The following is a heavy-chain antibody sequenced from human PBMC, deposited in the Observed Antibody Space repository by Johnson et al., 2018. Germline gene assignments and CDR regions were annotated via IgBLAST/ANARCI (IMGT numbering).Heavy chain of an antibody. D-gene: IGHD1-26*01. CDR3: AKVLGRVVGGPKYYYYYMDG. Sequence: QVQLQESGPGLVKPSETLSLTCTVSGGSISPYYWSWIRQPPGKGLEWIGYIYYSGSTNYNPSLKSRVTISVDTSKNQFSLKLSSVTAADTAGYYCAKVLGRVVGGPKYYYYYMDGWGRGTTVTVSS. J-gene: IGHJ6*03. CDR2: IYYSGST. V-gene: IGHV4-59*01. CDR1: GGSISPYY.